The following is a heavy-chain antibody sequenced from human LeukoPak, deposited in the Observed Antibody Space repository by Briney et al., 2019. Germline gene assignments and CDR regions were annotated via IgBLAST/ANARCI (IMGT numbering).Heavy chain of an antibody. J-gene: IGHJ4*02. D-gene: IGHD6-19*01. CDR1: GFTFSSYA. CDR3: ARVGASTSGWDFDY. CDR2: ISGSGGST. V-gene: IGHV3-23*01. Sequence: GGSLRLSCAASGFTFSSYAMSWVRQAPGKGLEWVSAISGSGGSTYYADSVKGRFTISRDNAKNSLYLQMNSLRTEDSAVHYCARVGASTSGWDFDYWGQGTLVTVSS.